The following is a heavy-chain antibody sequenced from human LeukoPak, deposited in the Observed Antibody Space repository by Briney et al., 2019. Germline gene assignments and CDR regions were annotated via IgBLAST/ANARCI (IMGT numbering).Heavy chain of an antibody. Sequence: PGGSLRLSRAASGFTFSSYAMSWVRQAPGKGLEWVSAISGSGGSTYYADSVKGRFTISRDNSKNTLYLQMNSLRAEDTAVYYCAKGQLLFPLVGDYWGQGTLVTVSS. CDR1: GFTFSSYA. CDR2: ISGSGGST. J-gene: IGHJ4*02. V-gene: IGHV3-23*01. CDR3: AKGQLLFPLVGDY. D-gene: IGHD2-2*01.